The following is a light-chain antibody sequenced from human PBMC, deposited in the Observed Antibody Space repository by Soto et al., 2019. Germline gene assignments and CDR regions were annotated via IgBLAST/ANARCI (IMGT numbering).Light chain of an antibody. Sequence: EIVFTQSPCTLSLYQGESATLSCRASQRVASSHIAWYRQKPGQAPWLLIYGASNRATDIPARFSGSGSGTDFTLTISSLEPEDFAVYYCQQRSNWPPTFGQGSKVDIK. V-gene: IGKV3-11*01. CDR2: GAS. J-gene: IGKJ1*01. CDR1: QRVASSH. CDR3: QQRSNWPPT.